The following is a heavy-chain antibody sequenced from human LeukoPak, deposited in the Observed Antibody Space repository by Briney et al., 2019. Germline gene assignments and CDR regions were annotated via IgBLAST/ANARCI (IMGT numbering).Heavy chain of an antibody. J-gene: IGHJ6*03. CDR3: ARASQDYDILTGYSYYYMDV. V-gene: IGHV4-59*01. D-gene: IGHD3-9*01. CDR2: IYYSGST. Sequence: SVTLSLTCTVSGGSISSYYWSWIRQPPGKGLEWIGYIYYSGSTNYNPSLKSRVTISVDTSKNQFSLKLSSVTAADTAVYYCARASQDYDILTGYSYYYMDVWGKGTTVTVSS. CDR1: GGSISSYY.